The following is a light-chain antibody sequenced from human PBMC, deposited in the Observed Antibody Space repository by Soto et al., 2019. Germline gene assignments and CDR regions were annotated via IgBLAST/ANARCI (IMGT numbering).Light chain of an antibody. Sequence: IVMTQSPVTLSVSQGGRATLSCRAGESISDTLAWYQQKPVKAPKLLIYKASTLKSGVPSRFSGSGSGTEFTLTICSLQPEDFAPYYSLHHYVYPWPFGQGTKVDIK. V-gene: IGKV1-5*03. CDR1: ESISDT. CDR2: KAS. CDR3: LHHYVYPWP. J-gene: IGKJ1*01.